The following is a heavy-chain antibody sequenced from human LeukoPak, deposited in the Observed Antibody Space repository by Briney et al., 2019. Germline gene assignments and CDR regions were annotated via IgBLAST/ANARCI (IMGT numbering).Heavy chain of an antibody. CDR1: GYTFTSYG. CDR2: IGAYNGNT. J-gene: IGHJ4*02. Sequence: ASVKVSCKASGYTFTSYGISWVRQAPGQGLEWMGWIGAYNGNTNYAQKLQGRVTMTTDTSTSTAYMELRSLRSDDTAVYYCARSTAMVYYFDYWGQGTLVTVSS. CDR3: ARSTAMVYYFDY. V-gene: IGHV1-18*01. D-gene: IGHD5-18*01.